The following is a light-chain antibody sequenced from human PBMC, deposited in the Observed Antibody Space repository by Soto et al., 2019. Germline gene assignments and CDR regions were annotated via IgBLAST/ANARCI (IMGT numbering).Light chain of an antibody. J-gene: IGKJ4*01. CDR2: DAS. CDR1: QSVSSY. Sequence: EIVLTQSPATLSLSPGERATLSCRASQSVSSYLAWYTQTPGQAPRLLIYDASNRDTGILARFSGSGAGTECTRTISSLEPEDVAVDYCQQRTNSTRAFGGGTKVDIK. CDR3: QQRTNSTRA. V-gene: IGKV3-11*01.